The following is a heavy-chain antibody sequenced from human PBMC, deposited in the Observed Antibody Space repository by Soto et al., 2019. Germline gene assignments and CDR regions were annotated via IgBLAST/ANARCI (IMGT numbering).Heavy chain of an antibody. CDR3: ARAHYDSSGYYYGDWFDP. CDR1: GGTFSSYA. CDR2: IIPIFGTA. D-gene: IGHD3-22*01. V-gene: IGHV1-69*13. J-gene: IGHJ5*02. Sequence: SVKVSCKASGGTFSSYAISWVRQAPGQGLEWMGGIIPIFGTANYAQKFQGRVTITADESTSTAYMELSSLRSEDTAVYYCARAHYDSSGYYYGDWFDPWGQGTLVTVSS.